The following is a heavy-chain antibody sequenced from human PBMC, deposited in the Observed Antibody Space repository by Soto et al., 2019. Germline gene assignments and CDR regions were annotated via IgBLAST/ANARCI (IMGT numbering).Heavy chain of an antibody. CDR3: ARDKITGLFDY. CDR2: INHSGST. Sequence: QVQLQQWGAGLLKPSETLSLTCAVYGGSFSGYSWTWIRQPPGTGLEWIGEINHSGSTNYNPSLKCXLTISVDTSKNQFSLKLSSGNAADTAVYYCARDKITGLFDYWGQGTLVTVSS. CDR1: GGSFSGYS. V-gene: IGHV4-34*01. D-gene: IGHD2-8*02. J-gene: IGHJ4*02.